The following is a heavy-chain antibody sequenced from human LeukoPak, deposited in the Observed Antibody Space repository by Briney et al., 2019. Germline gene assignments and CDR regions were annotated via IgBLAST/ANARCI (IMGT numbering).Heavy chain of an antibody. CDR3: ARHVFFRGGYNFDRFDY. CDR2: IFYSGST. CDR1: GGSISTSNYY. V-gene: IGHV4-39*01. J-gene: IGHJ4*02. Sequence: SETLSLTCTVSGGSISTSNYYWGWIRQPPGKGLEWIGNIFYSGSTYYSPSLRSRVTISLDTSRNQFSLKLSSVTAADTAVYYCARHVFFRGGYNFDRFDYWGQGTLVTVSS. D-gene: IGHD5-24*01.